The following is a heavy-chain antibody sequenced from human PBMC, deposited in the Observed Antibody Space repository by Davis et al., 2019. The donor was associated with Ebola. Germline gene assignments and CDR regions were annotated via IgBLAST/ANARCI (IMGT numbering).Heavy chain of an antibody. CDR2: ISSSSSTI. CDR1: GFTFSSYS. Sequence: PGGSLRLSCAASGFTFSSYSMNWVRQAPGKGLEWVSYISSSSSTIYYADSVKGRFTISRDNAKNSLYLQMNSLRDEDTAVHYCARSWLSPYYYYGMDVWGKGTTVTVSS. CDR3: ARSWLSPYYYYGMDV. J-gene: IGHJ6*04. D-gene: IGHD3-9*01. V-gene: IGHV3-48*02.